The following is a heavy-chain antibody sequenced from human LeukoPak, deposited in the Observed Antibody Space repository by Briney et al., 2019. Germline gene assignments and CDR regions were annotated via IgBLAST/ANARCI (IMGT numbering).Heavy chain of an antibody. Sequence: GGSLRLSCAASGFSFSAYGMHWVRQAPGKGLEWVAVISSDGSNKYYADSVKGRFTISRDNSKNTLSLQMNSLRAEDTAVYYCAKERKDVSLWFWGLRPDGMDVWGKGTTVTVSS. D-gene: IGHD3-10*01. CDR3: AKERKDVSLWFWGLRPDGMDV. CDR1: GFSFSAYG. CDR2: ISSDGSNK. J-gene: IGHJ6*04. V-gene: IGHV3-30*18.